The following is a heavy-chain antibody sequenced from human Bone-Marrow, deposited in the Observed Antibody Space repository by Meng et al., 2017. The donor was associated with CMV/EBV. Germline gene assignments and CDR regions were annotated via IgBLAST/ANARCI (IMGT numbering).Heavy chain of an antibody. V-gene: IGHV4-59*01. CDR3: ARGTSSWSPLFDY. CDR2: IYYSGST. D-gene: IGHD6-13*01. J-gene: IGHJ4*02. CDR1: GGSISSYY. Sequence: GSLRLSCTVSGGSISSYYWSWIRQPPGKGLEWIGYIYYSGSTNYNPSLKSRVTISVDTSKNQFSLKLSSVTAADTAVYYCARGTSSWSPLFDYWGQGTLVTVSS.